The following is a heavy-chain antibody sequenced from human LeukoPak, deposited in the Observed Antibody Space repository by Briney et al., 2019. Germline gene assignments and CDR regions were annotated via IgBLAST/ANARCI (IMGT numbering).Heavy chain of an antibody. CDR3: TTVSVFDESDDH. CDR1: GSTFTGYY. V-gene: IGHV1-2*02. CDR2: INPDNGDT. D-gene: IGHD5/OR15-5a*01. Sequence: GASVKVSCKASGSTFTGYYVHWVRQAPGQGLEWMGWINPDNGDTNYAQKFQGRVTMTTDTSISAAYLELSRLTSDDRAVYYCTTVSVFDESDDHWGQGTLVTVSS. J-gene: IGHJ5*02.